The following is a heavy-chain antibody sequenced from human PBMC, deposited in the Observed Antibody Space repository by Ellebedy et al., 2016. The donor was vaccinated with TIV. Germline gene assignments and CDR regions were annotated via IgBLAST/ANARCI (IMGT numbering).Heavy chain of an antibody. CDR3: ARAVGGVGST. D-gene: IGHD1-26*01. CDR1: GFTFSSYW. V-gene: IGHV3-7*01. CDR2: IKQDGSEK. Sequence: GGSLRLXXAASGFTFSSYWMTWVRQAPGKGLEWVANIKQDGSEKYYVDSVKGRFTISRDNAKNSVYLQMNSLRAEDTAVYYCARAVGGVGSTWGQGTLVTVPS. J-gene: IGHJ4*02.